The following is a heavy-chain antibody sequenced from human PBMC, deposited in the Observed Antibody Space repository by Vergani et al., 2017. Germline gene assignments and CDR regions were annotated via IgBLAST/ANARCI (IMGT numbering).Heavy chain of an antibody. Sequence: QVQLHESGPGLVKPSETLSLICSVSGVSMQSGSYYWTWIRQTAERRLGCMGRVYPSGTTNYNPSLNALVTILVDKSKNLLSLRLNSVTAADTAVYYCARGETRTDWFDPWGQGTLVTVSS. D-gene: IGHD3/OR15-3a*01. V-gene: IGHV4-61*02. CDR3: ARGETRTDWFDP. CDR1: GVSMQSGSYY. CDR2: VYPSGTT. J-gene: IGHJ5*02.